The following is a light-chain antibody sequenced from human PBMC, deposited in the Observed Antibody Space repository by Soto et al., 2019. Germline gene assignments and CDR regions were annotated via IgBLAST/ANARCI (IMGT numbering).Light chain of an antibody. Sequence: QSVLTQPPSASGTPGQRVTISCSGSSSNIGSNTVNWYQQLPGTAPKLLIYSNNQRPSGVPDRVSGSKSGTSASLAISGLQPEDEADYYCAASHDSRNGWVFGGGTKLTVL. CDR3: AASHDSRNGWV. V-gene: IGLV1-44*01. J-gene: IGLJ3*02. CDR1: SSNIGSNT. CDR2: SNN.